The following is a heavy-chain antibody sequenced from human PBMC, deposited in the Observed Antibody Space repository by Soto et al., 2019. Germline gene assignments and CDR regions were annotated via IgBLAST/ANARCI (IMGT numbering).Heavy chain of an antibody. CDR2: IYHSGIT. CDR3: ASRGDYVWGSYRYTDY. CDR1: GGSISSSNW. J-gene: IGHJ4*02. D-gene: IGHD3-16*02. V-gene: IGHV4-4*02. Sequence: QVQLQESGPGLVKPSGTLSLTCAVSGGSISSSNWWSWVRQPPGKGLEWNGEIYHSGITNYNPSLKSRVTISVDKSKNQFSLTLSSVTAADTAVYYCASRGDYVWGSYRYTDYWGQGTLVTVSS.